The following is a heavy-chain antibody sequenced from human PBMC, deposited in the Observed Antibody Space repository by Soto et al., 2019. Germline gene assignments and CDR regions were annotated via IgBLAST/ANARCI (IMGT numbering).Heavy chain of an antibody. CDR1: GGSISSSSYY. Sequence: PSETLSLTCTVSGGSISSSSYYWGWIHQPPGKGLEWIGSIYYSGSTYYNPSLKSRVTISVDTSKNQFSLKLSSVTAADTAVYYCARQGYSYGFVLPFYYYGMDVWGQGTTVTVPS. V-gene: IGHV4-39*01. D-gene: IGHD5-18*01. CDR2: IYYSGST. CDR3: ARQGYSYGFVLPFYYYGMDV. J-gene: IGHJ6*02.